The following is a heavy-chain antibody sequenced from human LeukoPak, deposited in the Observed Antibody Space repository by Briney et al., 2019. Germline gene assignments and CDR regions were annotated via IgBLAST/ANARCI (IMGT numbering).Heavy chain of an antibody. V-gene: IGHV4-4*07. CDR3: ALCSGWYRGYYYMDV. CDR2: IYTSGST. J-gene: IGHJ6*03. CDR1: GGSISSYY. D-gene: IGHD6-19*01. Sequence: SETLSLTCTVSGGSISSYYWSWIRQPAGKGLEWIGRIYTSGSTNYNPSLKSRVTMSVDTSKSQFSLRLSSVTAADTAVYYCALCSGWYRGYYYMDVWGKGTTVTVSS.